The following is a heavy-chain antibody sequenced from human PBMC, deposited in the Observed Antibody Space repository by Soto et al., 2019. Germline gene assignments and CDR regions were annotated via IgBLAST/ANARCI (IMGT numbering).Heavy chain of an antibody. CDR3: ARTLDYGGSAGTNWFDP. CDR1: GDSISSGAYS. V-gene: IGHV4-30-2*01. CDR2: IYHRGTS. J-gene: IGHJ5*02. Sequence: QLQLQESGSGLVKPSETLSLTCTVSGDSISSGAYSWSWIRLPPGKRLEWIGYIYHRGTSHYNPSLKSRVTMSVDRSRTQFSLNLRSVTAADTAVYYCARTLDYGGSAGTNWFDPWGQGTLVTVSS. D-gene: IGHD2-15*01.